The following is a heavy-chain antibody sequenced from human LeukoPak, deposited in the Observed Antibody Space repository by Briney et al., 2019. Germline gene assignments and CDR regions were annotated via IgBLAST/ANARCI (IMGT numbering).Heavy chain of an antibody. Sequence: SETLSLSCSVSGGSVNTVLYYWGWIRQPPGKGLEWLGSVYYNGNTFYNSSLNMRVNISVDSSKNQFSLKLNSVTAADTAVYYCVRQDYSAYGAVYWGPGTPVIVSS. D-gene: IGHD5-12*01. V-gene: IGHV4-39*01. J-gene: IGHJ4*02. CDR3: VRQDYSAYGAVY. CDR2: VYYNGNT. CDR1: GGSVNTVLYY.